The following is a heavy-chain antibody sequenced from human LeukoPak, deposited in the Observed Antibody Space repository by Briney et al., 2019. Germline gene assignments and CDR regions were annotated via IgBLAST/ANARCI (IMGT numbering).Heavy chain of an antibody. CDR1: GFTFSSYA. D-gene: IGHD6-13*01. CDR2: ISYDGSNK. V-gene: IGHV3-30*04. Sequence: PSRSLRLSCAASGFTFSSYAMHWVRQAPGKGLEWVAVISYDGSNKYYADSVKGRFTISRDNSKNTLYLQMNSLRAEDTAVYYCARGSPGGSRWPDYWGQGTLVTVAT. CDR3: ARGSPGGSRWPDY. J-gene: IGHJ4*02.